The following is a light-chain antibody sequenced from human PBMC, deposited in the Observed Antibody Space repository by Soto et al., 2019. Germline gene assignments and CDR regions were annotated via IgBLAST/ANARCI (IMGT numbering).Light chain of an antibody. V-gene: IGKV1-27*01. CDR1: QGISNY. Sequence: DIQMTQSPSSLSASVGDRVTITCRASQGISNYLAWYQQKPGKVPKLLIYAASTFQSGVRSRFSCSGSGTDFTLTISSLQPEDVATYYCQKYNSATPWTFGQGTKVEIK. CDR2: AAS. J-gene: IGKJ1*01. CDR3: QKYNSATPWT.